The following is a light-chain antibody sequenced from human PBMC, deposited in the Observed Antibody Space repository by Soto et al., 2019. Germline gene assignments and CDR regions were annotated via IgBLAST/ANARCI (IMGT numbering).Light chain of an antibody. CDR3: CSYADIATYV. V-gene: IGLV2-23*01. J-gene: IGLJ1*01. CDR1: SSDVGSYDL. CDR2: EGS. Sequence: QPALTQPASVSGSPEQSITISCTGTSSDVGSYDLVSWYQQRPGKGPKLIIYEGSKRPSGISDRFSGSKSGNTASLTISGLQSEDEADYFCCSYADIATYVFGGGTKVTVL.